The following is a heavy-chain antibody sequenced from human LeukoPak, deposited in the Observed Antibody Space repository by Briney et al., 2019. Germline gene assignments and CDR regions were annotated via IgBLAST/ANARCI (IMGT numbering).Heavy chain of an antibody. V-gene: IGHV4-59*01. J-gene: IGHJ5*02. D-gene: IGHD6-13*01. Sequence: PSDTLSLTCTGSGGSISSYYWSWIRQPPGKGLEWIGYIYYSGSTKYNPSLKSRVTISLDTSKNQFSLKLSSVTAADTAVYYCARGGDGSSWLTWFDPWGQGTLVTVSS. CDR1: GGSISSYY. CDR2: IYYSGST. CDR3: ARGGDGSSWLTWFDP.